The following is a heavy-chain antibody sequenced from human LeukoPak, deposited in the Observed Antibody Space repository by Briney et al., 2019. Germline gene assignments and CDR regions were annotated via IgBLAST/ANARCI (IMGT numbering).Heavy chain of an antibody. CDR2: INHSGST. D-gene: IGHD1-14*01. Sequence: PSETLSLTCRVSGDSITSGAYYWNWIRQHPGKGPEWIGYINHSGSTHYNPSLKSRLSIFLDMSGNLFSLELTSVTAADTAVYYCARGTERGSVDYWGQGTLVTVSS. CDR3: ARGTERGSVDY. CDR1: GDSITSGAYY. V-gene: IGHV4-31*03. J-gene: IGHJ4*02.